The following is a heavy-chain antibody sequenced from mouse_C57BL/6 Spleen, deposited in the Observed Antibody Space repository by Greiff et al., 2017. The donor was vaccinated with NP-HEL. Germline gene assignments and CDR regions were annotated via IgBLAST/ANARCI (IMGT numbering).Heavy chain of an antibody. Sequence: EVQLQQSGPELVKPGASVKISCKASGYTFTDYYMNWVKQSHGKSLEWIGDINPNNGGTSYNQKFKGKATLTVDKSSSTAYMELRSLTSGDSAVYYCARWRDMSPGWAMDYWGQGTSVTVSS. V-gene: IGHV1-26*01. CDR1: GYTFTDYY. CDR3: ARWRDMSPGWAMDY. J-gene: IGHJ4*01. D-gene: IGHD2-3*01. CDR2: INPNNGGT.